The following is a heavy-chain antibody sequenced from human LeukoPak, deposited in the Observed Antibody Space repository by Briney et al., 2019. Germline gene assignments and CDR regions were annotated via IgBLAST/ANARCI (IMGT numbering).Heavy chain of an antibody. J-gene: IGHJ4*02. CDR3: ARLFGYSYGSFDS. CDR1: GGSFSGYY. Sequence: SETLSLTCAVYGGSFSGYYWSWIRQPPGKGLEWIGEINHSGSAYYNPSLKSRVTISVDTSKNQFSVKLSAVTAADTAVYFCARLFGYSYGSFDSWGQGTLVTVSS. CDR2: INHSGSA. V-gene: IGHV4-34*01. D-gene: IGHD5-18*01.